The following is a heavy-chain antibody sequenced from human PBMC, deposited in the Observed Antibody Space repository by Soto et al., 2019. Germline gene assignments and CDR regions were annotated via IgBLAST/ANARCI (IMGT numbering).Heavy chain of an antibody. V-gene: IGHV3-33*01. D-gene: IGHD6-13*01. CDR3: ARDLGGTVPGQLVRGWFDP. Sequence: GGSLRLSCAASGFTFSSYGMHWVRQAPGKGLEWVAVIWYDGSNKYYADSVKGRFTISRDNSKNTLYLQMNSLRAEDTAVYYCARDLGGTVPGQLVRGWFDPWGQGTLVTVSS. J-gene: IGHJ5*02. CDR1: GFTFSSYG. CDR2: IWYDGSNK.